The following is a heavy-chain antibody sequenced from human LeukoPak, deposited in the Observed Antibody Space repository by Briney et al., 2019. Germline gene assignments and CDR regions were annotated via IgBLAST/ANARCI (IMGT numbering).Heavy chain of an antibody. V-gene: IGHV4-39*01. CDR1: GASISSSSYY. CDR2: FYYSGST. Sequence: SETLSLTCTVSGASISSSSYYWGWIRQPPGKGLEWIGTFYYSGSTYYNPSLKSRVTMSVDTSKNQFSLKLSSVTAADTAVYYCARVAVVTTEFDYWGQGTLVTVSS. CDR3: ARVAVVTTEFDY. J-gene: IGHJ4*02. D-gene: IGHD5-12*01.